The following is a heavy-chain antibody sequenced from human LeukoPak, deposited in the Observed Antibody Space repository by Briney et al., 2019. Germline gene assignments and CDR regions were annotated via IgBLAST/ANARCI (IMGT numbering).Heavy chain of an antibody. J-gene: IGHJ6*02. CDR3: ARRGITIFGVVPSYGMDV. V-gene: IGHV1-8*01. D-gene: IGHD3-3*01. CDR2: MNPNSGNT. Sequence: GASVKVSCKASGYTFTSYDINWVRQATGQGLEWTGWMNPNSGNTGYAQKFQGRVTMTRNTSISTAYMELSSLRSEDTAVYYCARRGITIFGVVPSYGMDVWGQGTTVTVSS. CDR1: GYTFTSYD.